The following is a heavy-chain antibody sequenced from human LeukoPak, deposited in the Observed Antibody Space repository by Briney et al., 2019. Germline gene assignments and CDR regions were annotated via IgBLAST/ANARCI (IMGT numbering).Heavy chain of an antibody. J-gene: IGHJ4*02. CDR2: INPNNGDT. CDR1: GYIFTGYN. D-gene: IGHD3-9*01. CDR3: ARALAQGGSFDLYYFDS. Sequence: ASVKVSCKASGYIFTGYNMHWVRQAPGQGLEWLGWINPNNGDTHYAQKFQGRVTMTRDTSISTAYMELRSLRSDDTAVYYCARALAQGGSFDLYYFDSWGQGSLVTVSS. V-gene: IGHV1-2*02.